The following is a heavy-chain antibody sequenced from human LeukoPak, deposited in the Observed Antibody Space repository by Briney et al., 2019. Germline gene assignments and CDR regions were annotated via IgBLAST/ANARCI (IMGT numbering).Heavy chain of an antibody. J-gene: IGHJ4*02. D-gene: IGHD6-13*01. CDR2: IYYSGNT. V-gene: IGHV4-31*03. Sequence: SQTLSLTCTVSGDSIDRGGYYWGWVRQHPGKGLEWIGYIYYSGNTYSNPPLKSRLTISLDTSKTQFSLNLRSVTAADTAVYFCARLRVAAGAFDYWGQGTLVTVSS. CDR3: ARLRVAAGAFDY. CDR1: GDSIDRGGYY.